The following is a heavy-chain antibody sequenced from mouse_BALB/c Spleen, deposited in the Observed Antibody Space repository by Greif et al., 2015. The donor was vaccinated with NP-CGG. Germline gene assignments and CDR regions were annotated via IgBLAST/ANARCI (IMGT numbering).Heavy chain of an antibody. D-gene: IGHD1-2*01. CDR3: ARGTTATGYYAMDY. Sequence: VKLVESGAELVRPGASVKLSCKASGYTFTSYWMNWVKQRPEQGLEWIGRIDPYDSETHYNQKFKDKAILTVDKSSSSAYMQLSSLTSEDSAVYYCARGTTATGYYAMDYWGQGTSVTVSS. J-gene: IGHJ4*01. CDR2: IDPYDSET. V-gene: IGHV1-52*01. CDR1: GYTFTSYW.